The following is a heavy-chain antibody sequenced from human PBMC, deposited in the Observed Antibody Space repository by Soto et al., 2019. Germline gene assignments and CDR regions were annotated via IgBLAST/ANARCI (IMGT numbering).Heavy chain of an antibody. Sequence: GGSLRLSGAASGFTFSSYAMSWVRRAPGKGLEWVSAISGSGGSTYYADSVKGRFTISRDNSKNTLYLQMNSLRAEDTAVYYCAKIPFIVVVPAAAFDIWGQGTMVTVSS. CDR1: GFTFSSYA. CDR2: ISGSGGST. V-gene: IGHV3-23*01. CDR3: AKIPFIVVVPAAAFDI. D-gene: IGHD2-2*01. J-gene: IGHJ3*02.